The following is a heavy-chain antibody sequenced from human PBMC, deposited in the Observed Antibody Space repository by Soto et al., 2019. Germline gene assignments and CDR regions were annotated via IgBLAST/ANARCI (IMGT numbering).Heavy chain of an antibody. D-gene: IGHD2-15*01. CDR2: ISGSGGST. V-gene: IGHV3-23*01. CDR3: AGGYCSGGSCYFYYYYMDV. J-gene: IGHJ6*03. CDR1: GFTFSSYA. Sequence: GESLNISCAASGFTFSSYAMSWVRQAPGKGLEWVSAISGSGGSTYYADSVKGRFTISRDNSKNTLYLQMNSLRAEDTAVYYCAGGYCSGGSCYFYYYYMDVWGKGTTVTAP.